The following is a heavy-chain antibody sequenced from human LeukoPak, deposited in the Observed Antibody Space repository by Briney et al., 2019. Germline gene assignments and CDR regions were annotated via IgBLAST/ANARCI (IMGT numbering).Heavy chain of an antibody. Sequence: ASVKVSCKASGYTFTSYYIHWVRQAPGQGLEWMGWINPNTGNTKYAQKFQGRVTMTRDTSISTAYMELSRLRSDDTAVYYCGRVMDETWLGYYSYSIDVWGQGTTVTISS. D-gene: IGHD5-24*01. CDR2: INPNTGNT. J-gene: IGHJ6*03. CDR1: GYTFTSYY. V-gene: IGHV1-2*02. CDR3: GRVMDETWLGYYSYSIDV.